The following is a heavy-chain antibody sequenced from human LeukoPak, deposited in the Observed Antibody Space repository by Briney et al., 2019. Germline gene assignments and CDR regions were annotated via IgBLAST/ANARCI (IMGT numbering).Heavy chain of an antibody. Sequence: SVKVSCKASGFTFTSSAMQWVRQPRGQRLEWIGWIVVGSGNTNYAQKFQERVTITRDMSTSTAYMELSSLRSKDTAVYYCAAGVAAAGTVPIYYYYTDVWGKGTTVTVSS. J-gene: IGHJ6*03. D-gene: IGHD6-13*01. CDR3: AAGVAAAGTVPIYYYYTDV. CDR2: IVVGSGNT. CDR1: GFTFTSSA. V-gene: IGHV1-58*02.